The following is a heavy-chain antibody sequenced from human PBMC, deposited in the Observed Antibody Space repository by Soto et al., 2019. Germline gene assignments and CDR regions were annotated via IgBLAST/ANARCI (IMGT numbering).Heavy chain of an antibody. V-gene: IGHV4-39*01. Sequence: SESLYLTCTVSGGSISSSSDFGGWIRQAPGKGLEWIGNVYQSGTTRLNPSLKSRVSIFVDRSKNQFSLELNSATAADRAVYYCARQPESTSYFDYWGQGILVTVSS. CDR1: GGSISSSSDF. CDR3: ARQPESTSYFDY. CDR2: VYQSGTT. J-gene: IGHJ4*02. D-gene: IGHD2-2*01.